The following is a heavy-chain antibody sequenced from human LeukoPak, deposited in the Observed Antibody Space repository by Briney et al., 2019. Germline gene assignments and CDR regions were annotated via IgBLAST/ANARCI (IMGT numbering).Heavy chain of an antibody. Sequence: GESLKISCKGSGYSFSNYWIGWVRQMPGKGLEWMGIIYPDESDTRYSPSFQGQVTISADKSISTAYLQWSSLKASDTAMYYCARMIGLGEVSPYFDYWGQGTLVTVSS. CDR3: ARMIGLGEVSPYFDY. J-gene: IGHJ4*02. V-gene: IGHV5-51*01. CDR1: GYSFSNYW. CDR2: IYPDESDT. D-gene: IGHD3-16*02.